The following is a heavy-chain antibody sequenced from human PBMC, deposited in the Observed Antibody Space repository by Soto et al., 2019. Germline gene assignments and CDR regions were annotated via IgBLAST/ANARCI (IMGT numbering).Heavy chain of an antibody. V-gene: IGHV1-18*04. CDR3: ARDLNWNNVLGFDS. CDR1: GYIFNSVG. Sequence: QLVQSGDEVKKPGASVKVSCRASGYIFNSVGISWLRQVPGQGLAWMGWVSTYSEHTKSVQKFQDRVTLTADTPTSTVHMELRSLRSADTAVYYCARDLNWNNVLGFDSWGQGPLVTVSS. CDR2: VSTYSEHT. D-gene: IGHD1-20*01. J-gene: IGHJ4*02.